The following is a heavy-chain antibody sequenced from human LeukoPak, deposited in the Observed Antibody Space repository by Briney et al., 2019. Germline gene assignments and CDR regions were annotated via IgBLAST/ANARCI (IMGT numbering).Heavy chain of an antibody. V-gene: IGHV3-23*01. CDR1: GFTFSSYA. J-gene: IGHJ4*02. Sequence: GGSLRLSCAASGFTFSSYAMSWVRQAPGKGLEWVSAVSGSGGGTYYADSVKGRFTISRDNSKNTLFLQMNSLRAEDTAVYYCARDDYGDYRFDYWGQGTLVTVSS. D-gene: IGHD4-17*01. CDR3: ARDDYGDYRFDY. CDR2: VSGSGGGT.